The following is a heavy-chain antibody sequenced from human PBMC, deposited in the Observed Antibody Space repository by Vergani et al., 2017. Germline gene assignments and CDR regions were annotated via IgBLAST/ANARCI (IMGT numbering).Heavy chain of an antibody. D-gene: IGHD2-8*01. CDR1: GGSFSGYY. V-gene: IGHV4-34*03. CDR2: SKPKTEGGTT. CDR3: WDTNYANSWDF. J-gene: IGHJ4*02. Sequence: QVQLQQWGAGLLKPSETLSLTCAVYGGSFSGYYWSWVRQSPGKGLEYIGLSKPKTEGGTTHYNAAMKGRVTISRDDSKSVLFLEMTNLAPEDTAVYYCWDTNYANSWDFWGQGSLVTVSS.